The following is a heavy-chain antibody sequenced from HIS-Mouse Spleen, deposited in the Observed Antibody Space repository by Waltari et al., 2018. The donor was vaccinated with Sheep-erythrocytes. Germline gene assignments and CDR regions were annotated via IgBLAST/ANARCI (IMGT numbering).Heavy chain of an antibody. J-gene: IGHJ4*02. CDR2: ISYDGSNK. CDR3: ARVSAGELKYYFDY. V-gene: IGHV3-30*01. D-gene: IGHD1-26*01. Sequence: WVAVISYDGSNKYYADSVKGRFTISRDTSKNTLYLQMNSLRAEDTAVYYCARVSAGELKYYFDYWGQGTLVTVSS.